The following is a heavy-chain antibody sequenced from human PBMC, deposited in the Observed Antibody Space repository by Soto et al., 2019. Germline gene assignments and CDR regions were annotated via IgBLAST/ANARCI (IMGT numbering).Heavy chain of an antibody. V-gene: IGHV4-59*01. CDR2: IYYSGST. CDR1: GGSISSYY. CDR3: ARGGRIQLLSARQAYSFDY. J-gene: IGHJ4*02. Sequence: SETLSLTCTVSGGSISSYYWSWIRQPPGKGLEWIGYIYYSGSTNYNPSLKSRVTISVDTSKNQFSLKLSSVTAADTAVYYCARGGRIQLLSARQAYSFDYWGQGTLVTVYS. D-gene: IGHD5-18*01.